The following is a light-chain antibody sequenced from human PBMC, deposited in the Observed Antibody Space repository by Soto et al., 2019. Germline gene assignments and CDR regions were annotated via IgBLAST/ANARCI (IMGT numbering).Light chain of an antibody. Sequence: IQMTQSPSSLSASVGDTVNITCRASQGISTYLNWYQQTPGKAPKLLIHASSTLHRGVPSRFSGGGSGTDFTLIISSLQPEDFATYYCQQSYTMAPNTFGQGTRLYIK. CDR3: QQSYTMAPNT. J-gene: IGKJ2*01. CDR2: ASS. V-gene: IGKV1-39*01. CDR1: QGISTY.